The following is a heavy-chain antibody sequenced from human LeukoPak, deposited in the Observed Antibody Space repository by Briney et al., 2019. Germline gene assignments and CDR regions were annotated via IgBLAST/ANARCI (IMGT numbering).Heavy chain of an antibody. CDR2: ISVRGGDI. CDR3: ARDKGRGYSYGWDY. V-gene: IGHV3-48*02. CDR1: GFNFSTYS. Sequence: GGSLRLSCAASGFNFSTYSMNWVRQAPGKGLEWVSYISVRGGDIYYADSVKGRFTASRDNAKNSLYLQMHTLRDEDTAVYYCARDKGRGYSYGWDYWGQGTLVTVSS. D-gene: IGHD5-18*01. J-gene: IGHJ4*02.